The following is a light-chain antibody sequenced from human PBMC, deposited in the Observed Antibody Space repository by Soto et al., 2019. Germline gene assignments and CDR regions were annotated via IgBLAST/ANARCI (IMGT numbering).Light chain of an antibody. CDR1: QSVSSN. CDR3: QQYNNWPPNT. Sequence: EIVMTQSPATLSVSPGERATLSCRASQSVSSNLAWYQHKPGQAPRLLIYAASTRATGIPARFSGSGSGTEFTLTISSLQSEDFAVYYCQQYNNWPPNTFGQGTRLEIK. CDR2: AAS. V-gene: IGKV3-15*01. J-gene: IGKJ5*01.